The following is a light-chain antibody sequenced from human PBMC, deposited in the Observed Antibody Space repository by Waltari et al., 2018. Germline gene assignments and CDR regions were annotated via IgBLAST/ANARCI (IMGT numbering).Light chain of an antibody. V-gene: IGLV2-23*01. CDR2: ADS. CDR3: CSYAGSSTVK. CDR1: SSDVGSYKL. J-gene: IGLJ2*01. Sequence: QSALTQPASVSGSPGQSITISCTGTSSDVGSYKLVSWYQQHPGKAPRLMLYADSNRPSGSFNRFSGSKSGNTASPTISGLQAEDEAAYYCCSYAGSSTVKFGEGTYLTVL.